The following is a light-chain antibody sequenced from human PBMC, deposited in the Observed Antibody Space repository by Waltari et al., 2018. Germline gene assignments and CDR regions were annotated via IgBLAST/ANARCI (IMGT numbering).Light chain of an antibody. V-gene: IGKV1-39*01. CDR1: QKINGY. CDR3: QQTYSTPGIT. Sequence: DIKMSQYPSSLPASVGDSITITSRAGQKINGYLNWYQHKPGKAPKLLIYGASNLQTGVPSRFSGSESGTDFTLTINSLQPEDFATYFCQQTYSTPGITFGQGTRLEI. J-gene: IGKJ5*01. CDR2: GAS.